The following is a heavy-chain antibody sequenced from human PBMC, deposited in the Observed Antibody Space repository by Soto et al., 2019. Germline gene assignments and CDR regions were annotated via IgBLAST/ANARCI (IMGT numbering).Heavy chain of an antibody. CDR3: ARVNVMSYYGSGSYSGGMDV. CDR1: GGTFSSYA. V-gene: IGHV1-69*01. Sequence: QVQLVQSGAEVKKPGSSVKVSCKASGGTFSSYAISWVRQAPGQGLEWMGGIIPIFGTANYAQKFQGRVTITADESTSTAYMELSSLRSEDTAVYYCARVNVMSYYGSGSYSGGMDVWGQGTTVTVSS. CDR2: IIPIFGTA. D-gene: IGHD3-10*01. J-gene: IGHJ6*02.